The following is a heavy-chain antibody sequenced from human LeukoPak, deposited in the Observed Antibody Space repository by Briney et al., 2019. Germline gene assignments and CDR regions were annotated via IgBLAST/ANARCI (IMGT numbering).Heavy chain of an antibody. CDR2: INPNSGGA. J-gene: IGHJ4*02. CDR1: GYTFTDYY. Sequence: GASVKVSCKASGYTFTDYYMHWVRQAPGQGLEWMGWINPNSGGANYAQKFQGRVTMTRDTSISTAYMELRSLRSDDTAVYYCARAFYSTGWYDYWGQGTLVTVSS. CDR3: ARAFYSTGWYDY. D-gene: IGHD6-19*01. V-gene: IGHV1-2*02.